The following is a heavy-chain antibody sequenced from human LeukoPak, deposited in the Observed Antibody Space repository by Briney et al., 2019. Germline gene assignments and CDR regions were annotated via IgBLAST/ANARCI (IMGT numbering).Heavy chain of an antibody. D-gene: IGHD1-26*01. CDR3: ARAGSGTDY. J-gene: IGHJ4*02. CDR2: ISSSSSTR. Sequence: GGSLRLSCAASGFTFSSYGMNWVRQAPGKGLEWVSYISSSSSTRYYADSVKGRFTISRDNAKNSLYMQMNSLRAEDTAVYYCARAGSGTDYWGQGTLVTVSS. V-gene: IGHV3-48*01. CDR1: GFTFSSYG.